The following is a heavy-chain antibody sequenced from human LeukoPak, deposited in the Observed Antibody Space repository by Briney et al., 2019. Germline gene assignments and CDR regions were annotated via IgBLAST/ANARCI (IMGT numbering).Heavy chain of an antibody. V-gene: IGHV3-30*18. Sequence: PGGSLRLSCAASGFTFSSYGMHWVRQAPGKGLEWVADISYDGSNKYYADSVKGRFTISRDNSKNTLYLQMNSLRAEDTAVYYCAKDAIAVSTGYYYYGMDVWGQGTTVTVSS. CDR1: GFTFSSYG. CDR3: AKDAIAVSTGYYYYGMDV. D-gene: IGHD2-15*01. J-gene: IGHJ6*02. CDR2: ISYDGSNK.